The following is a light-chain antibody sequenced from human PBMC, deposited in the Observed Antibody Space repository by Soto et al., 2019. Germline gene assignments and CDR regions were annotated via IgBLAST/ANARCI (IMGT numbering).Light chain of an antibody. V-gene: IGKV3-20*01. CDR3: QQYGSLPRT. CDR1: QSVRSSY. J-gene: IGKJ1*01. Sequence: EIVLTQSPGTLSLSPGERVTLSCRASQSVRSSYLAWYQQKPGQAPRLLIYGTSNRATGIPDRFSGSGSGTDFTLTISRLEPEDFAVYFCQQYGSLPRTFGQGTKVEIK. CDR2: GTS.